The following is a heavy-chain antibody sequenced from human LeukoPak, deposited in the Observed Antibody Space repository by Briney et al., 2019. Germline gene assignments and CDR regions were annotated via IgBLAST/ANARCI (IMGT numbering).Heavy chain of an antibody. CDR1: GDSISSSNSY. D-gene: IGHD6-6*01. CDR2: IYYSGNT. V-gene: IGHV4-39*07. Sequence: SETLSLTCTVSGDSISSSNSYWGWIRQPPGKGLEWIGSIYYSGNTYYNASLKSRVTISVDTSKNQFSLKLSSVTAADTAVYYCARVEARRFDAFDIWGQGTMVTVSS. J-gene: IGHJ3*02. CDR3: ARVEARRFDAFDI.